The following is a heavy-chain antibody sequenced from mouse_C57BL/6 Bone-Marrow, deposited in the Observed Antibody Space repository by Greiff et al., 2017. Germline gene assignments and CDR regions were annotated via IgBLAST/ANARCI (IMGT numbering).Heavy chain of an antibody. J-gene: IGHJ4*01. CDR1: GFTFSDYG. V-gene: IGHV5-15*04. CDR3: ARWLLRAMDY. D-gene: IGHD2-3*01. Sequence: EVKVEESGGGLVQPGGSLKLSCEASGFTFSDYGMAWVRQAPRKGPEWVAFISNLAYSIYYADNVTGRITISRENAKNTLYLDMSSLKAEDTAMYYCARWLLRAMDYWGQGTSVTVSS. CDR2: ISNLAYSI.